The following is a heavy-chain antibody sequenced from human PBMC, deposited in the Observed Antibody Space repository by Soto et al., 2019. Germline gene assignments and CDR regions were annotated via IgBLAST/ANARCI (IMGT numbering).Heavy chain of an antibody. Sequence: QVQLQESGPGLVKPSQTLSLTCTVSGGSISSGGYYWSWIRQHPGKGLEWIGYIYYSGSTYYNPSLKSRVTISVDTSKNQLSLKLSSVSAADTAVYYCARAGPTTVTNYYYGMDVWGQGTTVTVSS. CDR3: ARAGPTTVTNYYYGMDV. D-gene: IGHD4-17*01. V-gene: IGHV4-31*03. CDR2: IYYSGST. J-gene: IGHJ6*02. CDR1: GGSISSGGYY.